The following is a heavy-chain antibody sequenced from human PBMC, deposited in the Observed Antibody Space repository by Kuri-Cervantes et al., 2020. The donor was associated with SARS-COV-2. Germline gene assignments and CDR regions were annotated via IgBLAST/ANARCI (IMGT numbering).Heavy chain of an antibody. Sequence: ASVKVSCKASGHTFTSYEINWVRQATGQGLEWMGWINPNSGGTNYAQKFQGRVTMTRDTSISTAYMELSRPRSDDTAVYYCARGPIAAAGTLPDYWGQGTLVAVSS. J-gene: IGHJ4*02. CDR1: GHTFTSYE. D-gene: IGHD6-13*01. CDR2: INPNSGGT. CDR3: ARGPIAAAGTLPDY. V-gene: IGHV1-2*02.